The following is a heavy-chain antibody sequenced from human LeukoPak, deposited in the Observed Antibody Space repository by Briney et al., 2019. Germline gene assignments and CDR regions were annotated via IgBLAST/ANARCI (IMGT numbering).Heavy chain of an antibody. CDR1: GFTFSSYS. CDR3: ARVGIAVAGKEDYFDY. D-gene: IGHD6-19*01. CDR2: ISSSGSTI. V-gene: IGHV3-48*04. J-gene: IGHJ4*02. Sequence: PGGSLRLSCAASGFTFSSYSMNWVRQAPGKGLEWVSYISSSGSTIYYADSVKGRFTISRDNAKNSLYLQMNSLRAEDTAVYYCARVGIAVAGKEDYFDYWGQGTLVTASS.